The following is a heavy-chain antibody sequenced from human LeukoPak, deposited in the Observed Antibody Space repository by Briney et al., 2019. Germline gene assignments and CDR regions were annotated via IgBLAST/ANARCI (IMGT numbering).Heavy chain of an antibody. CDR3: AGQYYGDYVGDAFDI. CDR2: MYHSGST. J-gene: IGHJ3*02. V-gene: IGHV4-59*01. Sequence: PSETLSLTCTVSGGSISSYYWDWIRQPPGKGLEWIGYMYHSGSTNYNPSLKSRVTMSVDTSKNQFSLRLTSVTAADTAVYYCAGQYYGDYVGDAFDIWGQGTMVTVSS. CDR1: GGSISSYY. D-gene: IGHD4-17*01.